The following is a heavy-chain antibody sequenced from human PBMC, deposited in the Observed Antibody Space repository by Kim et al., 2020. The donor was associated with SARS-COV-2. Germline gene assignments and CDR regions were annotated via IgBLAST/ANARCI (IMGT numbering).Heavy chain of an antibody. CDR3: AREERRWINNPPHWYLDL. CDR1: GYTFTSNS. V-gene: IGHV1-3*04. CDR2: INIANGDT. J-gene: IGHJ2*01. D-gene: IGHD2-2*03. Sequence: ASVKVSCKASGYTFTSNSVHWVRQAPGNRLEWMGWINIANGDTKYSQTFQGRVTFTRDTNANTAYMQLSSLRSDDTSVYYCAREERRWINNPPHWYLDLWGRGTLVTVSS.